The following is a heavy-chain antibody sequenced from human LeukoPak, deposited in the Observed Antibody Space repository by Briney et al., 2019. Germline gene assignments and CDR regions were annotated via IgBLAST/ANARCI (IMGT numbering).Heavy chain of an antibody. CDR1: GGSISSYY. CDR2: ISATGST. Sequence: SETLSLTCTVSGGSISSYYWSWIRQPAGKGLEWTGRISATGSTHYNPSLKSRVTMSVDTSKSQFSLNLSSVTAADTAVYYCARGFSANYFDNWGQGTLVTVSS. D-gene: IGHD1-26*01. CDR3: ARGFSANYFDN. V-gene: IGHV4-4*07. J-gene: IGHJ4*02.